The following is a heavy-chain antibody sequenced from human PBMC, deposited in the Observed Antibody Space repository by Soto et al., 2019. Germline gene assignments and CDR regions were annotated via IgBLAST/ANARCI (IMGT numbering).Heavy chain of an antibody. Sequence: EVQLLESGGDLVQPGGSLRLSCAASGFTFSSYAMSWVRQAPGKGLEWVSSISDRGDTTHYADSVKGRFTISRDTSKNTLYLQMNTLRAEDTAVYYCAKDKPGTTSFDYWGRGTPVTVSS. CDR3: AKDKPGTTSFDY. CDR1: GFTFSSYA. J-gene: IGHJ4*02. CDR2: ISDRGDTT. D-gene: IGHD1-1*01. V-gene: IGHV3-23*01.